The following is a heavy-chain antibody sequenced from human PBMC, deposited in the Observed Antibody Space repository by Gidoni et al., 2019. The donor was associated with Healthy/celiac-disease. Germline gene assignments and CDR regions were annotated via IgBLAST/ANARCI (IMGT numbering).Heavy chain of an antibody. D-gene: IGHD3-16*01. V-gene: IGHV2-5*02. CDR3: AHSRGHITEGGVYDYVWGSYCAFDI. Sequence: QITLKESGPTLVKPTQTLTLTCTFSGFSLSTSGVGVGWIRQPPGKALEWLALIYWDDDKRYSPSLKSRLTITKDTSKNQVVLTMTNMDPVDTATYYCAHSRGHITEGGVYDYVWGSYCAFDIWGQGTMVTVSS. J-gene: IGHJ3*02. CDR2: IYWDDDK. CDR1: GFSLSTSGVG.